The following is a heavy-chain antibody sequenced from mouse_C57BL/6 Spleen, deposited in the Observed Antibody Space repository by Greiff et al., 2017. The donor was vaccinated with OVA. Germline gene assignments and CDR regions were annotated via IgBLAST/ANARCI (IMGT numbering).Heavy chain of an antibody. CDR2: IDPNSGGT. CDR1: GYTFTSYW. CDR3: ARGPPIYYDYDGGDYYAMDY. J-gene: IGHJ4*01. D-gene: IGHD2-4*01. Sequence: VQLQQPGAELVKPGASVKLSCKASGYTFTSYWMHCVKQRPGRGLEWIGRIDPNSGGTKYNEKFKSEATLTVDKPSSTAYMQLSSLTSEDSAVYYCARGPPIYYDYDGGDYYAMDYWGQGTSVTVSS. V-gene: IGHV1-72*01.